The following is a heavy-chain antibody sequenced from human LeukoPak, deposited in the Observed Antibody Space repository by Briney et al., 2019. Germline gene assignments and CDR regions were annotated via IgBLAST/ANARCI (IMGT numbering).Heavy chain of an antibody. CDR3: ATGGHYYGN. Sequence: GGSLRLSCAASGFSFSRAWMSWLRRAPGKGLEWVAYINYEGTERDYLDSVRGRFTISRDNAQNSLFLHMDSLRAEDTAIYYCATGGHYYGNWGQGTLVTVSS. V-gene: IGHV3-7*05. J-gene: IGHJ4*02. D-gene: IGHD3-10*01. CDR1: GFSFSRAW. CDR2: INYEGTER.